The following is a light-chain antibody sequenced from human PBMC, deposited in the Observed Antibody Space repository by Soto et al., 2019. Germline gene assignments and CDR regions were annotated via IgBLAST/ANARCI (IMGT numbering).Light chain of an antibody. CDR3: QQSYSTPRT. V-gene: IGKV1-39*01. CDR2: AAS. Sequence: DSQMTQSPSSLSASVGDRVTITCRASQSISTYLNWFQQKPGKAPKLLIYAASTLQIGVPSRFSGSGSGRDFTLTISSLQPEDFATYYCQQSYSTPRTCGQGTKVEIK. J-gene: IGKJ1*01. CDR1: QSISTY.